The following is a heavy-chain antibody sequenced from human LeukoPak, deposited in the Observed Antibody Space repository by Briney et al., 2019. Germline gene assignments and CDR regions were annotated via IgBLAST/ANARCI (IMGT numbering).Heavy chain of an antibody. Sequence: TGGSLRLSCAASGFTFSDYYMSWIRQAPGKGLEWVSYISSSGSTIYYADSVKGRSTISRDNAKNSLYLQMNSLRAEDTAVYYCARVGDYCSGGSCYSGSLDYWGQGTLVTVSS. CDR1: GFTFSDYY. D-gene: IGHD2-15*01. V-gene: IGHV3-11*01. J-gene: IGHJ4*02. CDR3: ARVGDYCSGGSCYSGSLDY. CDR2: ISSSGSTI.